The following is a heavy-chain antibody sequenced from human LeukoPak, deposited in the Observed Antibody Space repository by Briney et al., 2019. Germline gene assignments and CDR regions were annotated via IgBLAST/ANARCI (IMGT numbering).Heavy chain of an antibody. CDR2: IRASFTP. D-gene: IGHD4-17*01. CDR3: VRDSPRGVGYGDLDY. CDR1: GFTVSSNY. J-gene: IGHJ4*02. Sequence: GGSLRLSCAASGFTVSSNYMSWVRQAPGKGLEWVSVIRASFTPYYAESVKGRFTISRDNSKNTLYLQMESLRVEDTALYYCVRDSPRGVGYGDLDYWGQGALVTVSS. V-gene: IGHV3-53*01.